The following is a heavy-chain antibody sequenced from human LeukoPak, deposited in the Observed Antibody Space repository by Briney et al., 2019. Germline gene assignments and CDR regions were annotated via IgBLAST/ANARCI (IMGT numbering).Heavy chain of an antibody. V-gene: IGHV4-59*01. CDR3: ARGAMATTPFFDY. CDR1: GGSISNYY. D-gene: IGHD5-24*01. Sequence: SETLSLTCPVSGGSISNYYYWTWLRQPPGKGLEWIGYVYYTGGTNFNPSLKSRVTMSLDSSRNQFSLKLTSLTAADTAVYYCARGAMATTPFFDYWGQGTLVTVSS. J-gene: IGHJ4*02. CDR2: VYYTGGT.